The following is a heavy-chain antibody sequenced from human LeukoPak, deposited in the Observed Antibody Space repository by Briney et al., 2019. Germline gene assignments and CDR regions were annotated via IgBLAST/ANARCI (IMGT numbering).Heavy chain of an antibody. V-gene: IGHV1-2*02. J-gene: IGHJ4*02. CDR1: GYAFTAYY. CDR3: ARDRTLIRGVATYYFDY. CDR2: ITPNSGGT. Sequence: ASVKVSCKSSGYAFTAYYMHWVRQAPGQGLEWMGWITPNSGGTNYAQKFQGRVTMTRDTSISTAYMELSSLRSDDPAVYYCARDRTLIRGVATYYFDYWGQGTLVTVSS. D-gene: IGHD3-10*01.